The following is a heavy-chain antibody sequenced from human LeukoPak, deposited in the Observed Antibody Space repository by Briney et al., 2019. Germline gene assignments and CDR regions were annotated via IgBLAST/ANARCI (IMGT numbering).Heavy chain of an antibody. CDR2: ISWNSGSR. CDR1: GFTFGDYD. V-gene: IGHV3-9*01. CDR3: AKSTIAVAGHYYYYGMDV. D-gene: IGHD6-19*01. J-gene: IGHJ6*02. Sequence: GGSLRLSCAASGFTFGDYDMHWVRQAPGKGLEWVSGISWNSGSRGYADSVKGRFTISRDNAKNSLYLQMNSLRAEDTALYYCAKSTIAVAGHYYYYGMDVWGQGTTVTVSS.